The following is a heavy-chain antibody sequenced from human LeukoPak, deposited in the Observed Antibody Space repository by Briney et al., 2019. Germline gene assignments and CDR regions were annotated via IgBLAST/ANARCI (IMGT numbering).Heavy chain of an antibody. CDR3: AELYCSSTSCYSHSFDY. D-gene: IGHD2-2*01. V-gene: IGHV3-30*02. CDR1: GFTFSSYG. Sequence: GGSLRLSCAASGFTFSSYGMHWVRQAPGKGLEWVAFIRYDGSNKYYADSVKGRFTISRDNSKNTLYLQMNSLRAEDTAMYYCAELYCSSTSCYSHSFDYWGQGTLVTVSS. CDR2: IRYDGSNK. J-gene: IGHJ4*02.